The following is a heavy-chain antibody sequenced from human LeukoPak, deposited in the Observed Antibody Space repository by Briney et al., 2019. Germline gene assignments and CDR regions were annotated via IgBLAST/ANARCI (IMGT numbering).Heavy chain of an antibody. V-gene: IGHV6-1*01. CDR3: TRSDCSSGRCPGFDN. CDR1: GDSVSSNNAA. CDR2: TYYRSKWFI. Sequence: SQTLSLTCAISGDSVSSNNAAWNWIRQSPSRGLEWLGRTYYRSKWFINYAPSVKSRIIINPDTPKNQVSLQLNSVTPEDTAVYYCTRSDCSSGRCPGFDNWGQGTLVTVSS. D-gene: IGHD6-19*01. J-gene: IGHJ4*02.